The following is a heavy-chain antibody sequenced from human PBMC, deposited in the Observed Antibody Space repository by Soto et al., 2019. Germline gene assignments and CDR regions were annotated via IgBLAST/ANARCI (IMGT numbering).Heavy chain of an antibody. D-gene: IGHD3-22*01. CDR2: IWYDGSNE. Sequence: PGGSLRLSCAASGFTFSSYAMHWVRQATGKGLEWVSIIWYDGSNEYYADSVKGRFTISRDNSKNTLYLQMNSLRAEDTAVYYCAKDYNSYDSSSYYYDYWGQGALVTVSS. V-gene: IGHV3-33*06. J-gene: IGHJ4*02. CDR3: AKDYNSYDSSSYYYDY. CDR1: GFTFSSYA.